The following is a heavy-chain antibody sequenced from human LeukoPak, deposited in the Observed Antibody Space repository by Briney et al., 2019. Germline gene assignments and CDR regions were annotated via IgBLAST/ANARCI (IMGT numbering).Heavy chain of an antibody. Sequence: PGGSLRLSCAASGFTFSSYAMSWVRQAPGEGLEWVSAISGSGGSTYYADSVKGRFTISRDNSKNTLYLQMNSLRAEDTAVYYCAKAGYSSSWSLEDVDYWGQGTLVTVSS. V-gene: IGHV3-23*01. CDR1: GFTFSSYA. CDR2: ISGSGGST. D-gene: IGHD6-13*01. J-gene: IGHJ4*02. CDR3: AKAGYSSSWSLEDVDY.